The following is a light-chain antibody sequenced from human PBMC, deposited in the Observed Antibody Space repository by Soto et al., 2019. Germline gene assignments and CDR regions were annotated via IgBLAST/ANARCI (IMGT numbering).Light chain of an antibody. CDR1: HSVTNTY. CDR2: VVS. Sequence: EIVLTQSPVTLSSSPGERATLSCRASHSVTNTYFAWYQQKPGQSPRLIIYVVSNRASGFPDRFGAGGSWTVFCLTVSRLESESTTVYYCECEDFQSSRVYRFGEWTKLDIQ. CDR3: ECEDFQSSRVYR. J-gene: IGKJ2*03. V-gene: IGKV3-20*01.